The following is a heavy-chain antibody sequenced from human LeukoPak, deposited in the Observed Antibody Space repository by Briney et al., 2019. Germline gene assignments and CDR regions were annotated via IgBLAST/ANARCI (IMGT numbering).Heavy chain of an antibody. CDR2: ISYDGSNK. V-gene: IGHV3-30-3*01. J-gene: IGHJ4*02. CDR1: GFTFSSYA. Sequence: GFLRLSCAASGFTFSSYAMHWVRQAPGKGLEWVAVISYDGSNKYYADSVKGRFTISRDNSKDTLYLQMNSLRAEDTAVYYCAREGYWGQGTLVTVSS. CDR3: AREGY.